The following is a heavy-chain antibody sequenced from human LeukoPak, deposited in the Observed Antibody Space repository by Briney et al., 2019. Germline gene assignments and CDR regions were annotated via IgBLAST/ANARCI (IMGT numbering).Heavy chain of an antibody. J-gene: IGHJ6*02. CDR3: ARPGLRYSSSHQYYYYGMDV. D-gene: IGHD6-13*01. CDR1: GGTFSSYA. Sequence: SVKVSCKASGGTFSSYAVSWVRQAPGQGLEWMGRIIPILGIANYAQKFQGRATITADKSTSTAYMELSSLRSEDTAVYYCARPGLRYSSSHQYYYYGMDVWGQGTTVTVSS. CDR2: IIPILGIA. V-gene: IGHV1-69*04.